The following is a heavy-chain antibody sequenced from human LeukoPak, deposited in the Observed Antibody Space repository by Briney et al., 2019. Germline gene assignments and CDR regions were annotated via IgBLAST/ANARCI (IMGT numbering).Heavy chain of an antibody. J-gene: IGHJ4*02. D-gene: IGHD1-1*01. CDR1: GGSISSGDYY. CDR3: ARVGRGYLYYFDY. Sequence: PSETLSLTCTVSGGSISSGDYYWSWIRQPSGKGLEWIGYIYYSGSTNYNPSLKSRVTISVDTSKNQFSLKLSSVTAADTAVYYCARVGRGYLYYFDYWGQGTLVTVSS. CDR2: IYYSGST. V-gene: IGHV4-61*08.